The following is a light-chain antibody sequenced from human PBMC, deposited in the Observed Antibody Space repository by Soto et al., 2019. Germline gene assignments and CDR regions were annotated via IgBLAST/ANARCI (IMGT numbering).Light chain of an antibody. CDR2: GAS. Sequence: EIVMTQPPATLSVSPGERTTLSCRANPSVSSNLAWNQQRAGQAPRLLIDGASTRASGIPARFSGSGSVTEFTLTISSLQSEDFAVYYCQQYNNWPPKITFGQGTLLEFK. J-gene: IGKJ5*01. V-gene: IGKV3-15*01. CDR1: PSVSSN. CDR3: QQYNNWPPKIT.